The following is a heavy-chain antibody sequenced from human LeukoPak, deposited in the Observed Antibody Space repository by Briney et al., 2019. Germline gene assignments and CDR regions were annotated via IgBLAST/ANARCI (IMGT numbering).Heavy chain of an antibody. Sequence: SVKVSCKASGGTFSSYAISWVRQAPGQGLEWMGKIIPIFGTANYAQKFQGRVTITTDESTSTAYMELSSLRSEDTAVYYCAREPSYSSGWFDPWGQGTLVTVSS. V-gene: IGHV1-69*05. D-gene: IGHD6-19*01. CDR1: GGTFSSYA. CDR3: AREPSYSSGWFDP. CDR2: IIPIFGTA. J-gene: IGHJ5*02.